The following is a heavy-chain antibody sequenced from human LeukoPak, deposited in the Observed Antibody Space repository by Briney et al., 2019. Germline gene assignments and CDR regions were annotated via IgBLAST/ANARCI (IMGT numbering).Heavy chain of an antibody. Sequence: GESLKISCKGSGYSFTSFWIGWVRQMPGKVLEWMGIIYPDDSDTRYSPSFQGQVTISVDKSISTAYLQWSSLRASDTAMYYCARGGYYGSGRGWFDPWGQGTLVTVSS. CDR3: ARGGYYGSGRGWFDP. CDR2: IYPDDSDT. V-gene: IGHV5-51*01. D-gene: IGHD3-10*01. J-gene: IGHJ5*02. CDR1: GYSFTSFW.